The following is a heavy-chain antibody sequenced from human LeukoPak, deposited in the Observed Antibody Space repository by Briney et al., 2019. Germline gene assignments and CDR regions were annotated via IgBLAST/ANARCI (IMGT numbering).Heavy chain of an antibody. V-gene: IGHV3-23*01. CDR2: ISGRGANT. J-gene: IGHJ3*02. CDR1: GFTFSSYG. CDR3: ARAERGQYYSDYRDDAFDI. D-gene: IGHD4-11*01. Sequence: GGSLRLSCEASGFTFSSYGMIWVRQAPGKGLEWVSAISGRGANTYYADSVKGRFTISRDNSKNTLYLQMNSLRAEDTAVYYCARAERGQYYSDYRDDAFDIWGQGTMVTVSS.